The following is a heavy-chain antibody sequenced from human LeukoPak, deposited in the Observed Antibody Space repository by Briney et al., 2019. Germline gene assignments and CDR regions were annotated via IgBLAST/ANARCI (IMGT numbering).Heavy chain of an antibody. CDR1: GGSFSGYY. CDR2: INHSGST. CDR3: ARGNSKSGSYSVGY. J-gene: IGHJ4*02. V-gene: IGHV4-34*01. D-gene: IGHD1-26*01. Sequence: SETLSLTCAVYGGSFSGYYWSWIRQPPGKGLEWIGEINHSGSTNYNPSLKSRVTISVDTSKNQFSLKLSSVTAADTAVYYCARGNSKSGSYSVGYWGQGTLVTVSS.